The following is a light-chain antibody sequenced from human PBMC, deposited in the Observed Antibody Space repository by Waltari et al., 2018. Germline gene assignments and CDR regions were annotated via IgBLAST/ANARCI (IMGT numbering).Light chain of an antibody. CDR1: QSISSY. CDR2: AAS. Sequence: DIQMTQSPPSLSASVGDRVTITCRESQSISSYLNWYQQKPGKAPKLLIYAASSLQSGDPSSFSVSGSGTDFTLTISSLQPEDFATYYCQQSYSTPLTFGGGTKVEIK. V-gene: IGKV1-39*01. CDR3: QQSYSTPLT. J-gene: IGKJ4*01.